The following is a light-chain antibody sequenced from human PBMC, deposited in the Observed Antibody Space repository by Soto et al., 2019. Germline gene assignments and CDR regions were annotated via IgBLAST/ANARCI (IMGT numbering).Light chain of an antibody. CDR3: QQSFITPWT. J-gene: IGKJ1*01. CDR2: AAS. CDR1: QSMSDY. V-gene: IGKV1-39*01. Sequence: DIQMTQSPSSLSASVGDRVTITCRASQSMSDYLNFYQQKPGKAPKLLIYAASSLQSGVPSRFSGSGSGTDFTLTISSLQPEDFATYYCQQSFITPWTFGQGTKVDIK.